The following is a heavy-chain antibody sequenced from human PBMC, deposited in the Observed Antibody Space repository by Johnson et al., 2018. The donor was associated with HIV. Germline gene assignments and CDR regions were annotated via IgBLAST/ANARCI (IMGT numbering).Heavy chain of an antibody. CDR1: GFTFDDCG. D-gene: IGHD4/OR15-4a*01. Sequence: VQLVESGGGVVRPGGSLRLSCAASGFTFDDCGMSWVRQGPGKGLEWVSGINWNGGSTGYADSVKGRFTISRDNAKNSLYLQMNSLRAEDTAVYYCARVGANFDAFDIWGQGTMVTVSS. J-gene: IGHJ3*02. CDR3: ARVGANFDAFDI. V-gene: IGHV3-20*04. CDR2: INWNGGST.